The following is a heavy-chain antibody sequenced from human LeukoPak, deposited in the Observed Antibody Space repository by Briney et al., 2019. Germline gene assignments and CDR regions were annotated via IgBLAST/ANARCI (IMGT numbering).Heavy chain of an antibody. D-gene: IGHD3-22*01. Sequence: GGSLRLSCAASGFTFSSYWMHWVRQAPGKGLVWVSRINSDGSSTSYADAVKGRFTISRDNAKNTLYLQMQRLSAEDTAVYYCARVLTRYYDSSGPIDAFDIWGQGTMVTVSS. CDR2: INSDGSST. V-gene: IGHV3-74*01. CDR3: ARVLTRYYDSSGPIDAFDI. CDR1: GFTFSSYW. J-gene: IGHJ3*02.